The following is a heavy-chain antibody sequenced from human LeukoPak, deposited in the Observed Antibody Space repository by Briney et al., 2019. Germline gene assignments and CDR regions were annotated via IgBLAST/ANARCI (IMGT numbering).Heavy chain of an antibody. Sequence: SQTLSLTCTVSGGSISSGGYYWIWIRQPPGKGLEWIGYIYYSGNTNYNPSLKSRVTISVDTSKNQFSLKLSSVTATDTAVYYCARWYYDTSGRFFDYWGQGTLVTVSS. V-gene: IGHV4-61*08. J-gene: IGHJ4*02. CDR1: GGSISSGGYY. CDR2: IYYSGNT. D-gene: IGHD3-22*01. CDR3: ARWYYDTSGRFFDY.